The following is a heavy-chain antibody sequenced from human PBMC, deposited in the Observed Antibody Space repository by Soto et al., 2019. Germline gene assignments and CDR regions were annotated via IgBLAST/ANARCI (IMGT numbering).Heavy chain of an antibody. D-gene: IGHD6-19*01. CDR3: ASYSGGWYYFDY. CDR2: IYHSGST. J-gene: IGHJ4*02. V-gene: IGHV4-4*02. Sequence: QVQLQESGPGLVKPSGTLSLTCAVSGGSISSSNWWSWVRQPPGKGLEWIGEIYHSGSTNYNPTLKSRVNISVDKSKNQFSLKLSSVTAADTAVYYCASYSGGWYYFDYWGQGTLVTVSS. CDR1: GGSISSSNW.